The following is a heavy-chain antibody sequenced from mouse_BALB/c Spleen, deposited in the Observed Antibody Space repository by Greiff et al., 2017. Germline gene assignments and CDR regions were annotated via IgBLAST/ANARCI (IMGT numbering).Heavy chain of an antibody. D-gene: IGHD2-3*01. CDR1: GYTFTDYN. CDR2: INPNNGGT. CDR3: ASRDRWLLFAY. Sequence: EVQLQQSGPELVKPGASVKIPCKASGYTFTDYNMDWVKQSHGKSLEWIGDINPNNGGTIYNQKIKGKGTLTVDKSSSTDYMELRSLTSEDTAVYCCASRDRWLLFAYWGQGTLVTVSA. J-gene: IGHJ3*01. V-gene: IGHV1-18*01.